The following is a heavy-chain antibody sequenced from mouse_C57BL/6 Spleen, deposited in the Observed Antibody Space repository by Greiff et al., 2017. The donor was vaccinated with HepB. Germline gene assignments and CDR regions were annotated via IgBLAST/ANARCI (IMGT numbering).Heavy chain of an antibody. CDR3: ARCFSYDGYGYFDY. Sequence: EVKLMESGPGLVKPSQSLSLTCSVTGYSITSGYYWNWIRQFPGNKLEWMGYISYDGSNNYNPSLKNRISITRDTSKNQFFLKLNSVTTEDTATYYCARCFSYDGYGYFDYWGQGTTLTVSS. J-gene: IGHJ2*01. D-gene: IGHD2-3*01. CDR2: ISYDGSN. CDR1: GYSITSGYY. V-gene: IGHV3-6*01.